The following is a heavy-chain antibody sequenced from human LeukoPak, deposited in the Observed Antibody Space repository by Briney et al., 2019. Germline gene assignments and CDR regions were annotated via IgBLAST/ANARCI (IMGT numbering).Heavy chain of an antibody. V-gene: IGHV4-59*01. CDR1: GGSISSYY. CDR2: LFYSGST. J-gene: IGHJ4*02. D-gene: IGHD3-10*01. Sequence: SETLSLTCTVSGGSISSYYWSWIRQPPGKGLELIAYLFYSGSTDYNPSLESRVTISVDTSKNQFSLKLRSVTAADTAVYYCATVAVIRGVTYFDYWGQGTLVTVSS. CDR3: ATVAVIRGVTYFDY.